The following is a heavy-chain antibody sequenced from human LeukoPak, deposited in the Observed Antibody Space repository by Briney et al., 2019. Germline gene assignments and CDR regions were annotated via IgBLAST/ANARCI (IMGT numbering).Heavy chain of an antibody. D-gene: IGHD5-24*01. CDR2: INGDGSAT. CDR1: GFTFRRHW. CDR3: AKEEEMATNTDY. Sequence: GGSLRLSCAASGFTFRRHWMHWVRQAPGKGLVWVSRINGDGSATYYADSVKGRFSISRDNPKNTLYLHMHSLRADDTAVYYCAKEEEMATNTDYWGQGTLVTVSS. J-gene: IGHJ4*02. V-gene: IGHV3-74*01.